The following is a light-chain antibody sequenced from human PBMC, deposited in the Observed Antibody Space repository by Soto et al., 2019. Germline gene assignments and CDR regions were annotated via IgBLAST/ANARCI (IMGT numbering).Light chain of an antibody. V-gene: IGKV1-39*01. J-gene: IGKJ2*01. CDR2: AAS. Sequence: DIQMTQSPSSLSASVGDRVTITCRASQSISSYLNWYQQKPGKAPKLLIYAASSLQSGVPSWFSGSGSGTDFTLTISSLQPEDFATYYCQQSYSTYPYTFGQGTKLEIK. CDR3: QQSYSTYPYT. CDR1: QSISSY.